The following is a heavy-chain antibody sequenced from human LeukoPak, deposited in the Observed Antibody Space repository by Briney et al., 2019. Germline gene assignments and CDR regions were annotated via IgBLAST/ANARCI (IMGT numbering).Heavy chain of an antibody. CDR1: GFTFSSYG. J-gene: IGHJ4*02. CDR3: AKDRGLWFGELYRHPDY. D-gene: IGHD3-10*01. V-gene: IGHV3-30*18. CDR2: ISYDGSDK. Sequence: SGGSLRLSCAASGFTFSSYGMHWVRQAPGKGPEWVAVISYDGSDKYYADSVKGRFTISRDSSRNTLYLQMNSLRAEDTAVYYCAKDRGLWFGELYRHPDYWGQGTLVTVSS.